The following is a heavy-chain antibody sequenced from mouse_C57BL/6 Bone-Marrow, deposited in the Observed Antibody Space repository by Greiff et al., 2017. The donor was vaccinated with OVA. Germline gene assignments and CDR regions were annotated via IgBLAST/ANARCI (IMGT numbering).Heavy chain of an antibody. Sequence: VQVVESGPGLVQPSQSLSITCTVSGFSLTSYGVHWVRQSPGKGLEWLGGIWRGGSTDYNAAFMSRLGITNDNSKSQVFFKMNSLRAEYTDIDDYAKEYDGYYVDAMDYWGQGTSVTVSS. CDR2: IWRGGST. CDR1: GFSLTSYG. J-gene: IGHJ4*01. CDR3: AKEYDGYYVDAMDY. V-gene: IGHV2-5*01. D-gene: IGHD2-3*01.